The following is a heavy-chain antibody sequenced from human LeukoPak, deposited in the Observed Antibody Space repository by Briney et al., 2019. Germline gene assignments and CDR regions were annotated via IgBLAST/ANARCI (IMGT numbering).Heavy chain of an antibody. D-gene: IGHD6-13*01. CDR1: GGSISSYY. J-gene: IGHJ4*02. CDR2: IYTSGST. CDR3: ARDRGSSWPTMTLWYFDY. V-gene: IGHV4-4*07. Sequence: SETLSLTCTVSGGSISSYYWSWIRQPAGKGLEWIGRIYTSGSTNYNPSLKSRVTMSVDTSKNQFSLKLSSVTAADTAVYYCARDRGSSWPTMTLWYFDYWGQGTLVTVSS.